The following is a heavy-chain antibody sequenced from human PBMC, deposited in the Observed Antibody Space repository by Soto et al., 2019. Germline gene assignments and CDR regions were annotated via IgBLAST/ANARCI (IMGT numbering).Heavy chain of an antibody. CDR3: ARDPPYSSSWSYFDY. Sequence: EVQLVESGGGLVKPGGSLRVSCAASGFTFSDYSMNWVRQAPGTGLEWLSSITSTGSYIYSADSVKGRFTISRDNAGSSLFLQLNSLRAEDTAMYYCARDPPYSSSWSYFDYWGQGTLVTVSS. CDR2: ITSTGSYI. J-gene: IGHJ4*02. CDR1: GFTFSDYS. D-gene: IGHD6-13*01. V-gene: IGHV3-21*01.